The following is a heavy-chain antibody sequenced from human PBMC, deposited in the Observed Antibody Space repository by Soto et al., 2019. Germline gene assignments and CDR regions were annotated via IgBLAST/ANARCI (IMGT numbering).Heavy chain of an antibody. D-gene: IGHD2-8*01. V-gene: IGHV3-21*01. Sequence: EVQLVESGGGLVKPGGSLRLSCVASGFTFSGYSINWVRQAPGKGLEWVSYISGPSIYIYYADSVKGRFTISRDNAKSAVYLQMNSLRAEDTAVYDCARGFRNGFNVW. CDR3: ARGFRNGFNV. CDR1: GFTFSGYS. CDR2: ISGPSIYI. J-gene: IGHJ6*01.